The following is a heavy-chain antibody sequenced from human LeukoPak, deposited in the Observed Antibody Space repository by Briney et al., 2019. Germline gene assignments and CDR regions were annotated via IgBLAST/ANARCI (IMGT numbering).Heavy chain of an antibody. CDR1: GGTLSSYA. J-gene: IGHJ6*03. V-gene: IGHV1-69*05. CDR2: IIPTFGTA. D-gene: IGHD6-6*01. CDR3: ARDSSSSRYYYYYMDV. Sequence: SVKVSCKASGGTLSSYAISWVRQAPGQGLELMGGIIPTFGTANYAQKFQGRVTITTDESTSTAYMELSSLRSEDTAVYYCARDSSSSRYYYYYMDVWGKGTTVTVSS.